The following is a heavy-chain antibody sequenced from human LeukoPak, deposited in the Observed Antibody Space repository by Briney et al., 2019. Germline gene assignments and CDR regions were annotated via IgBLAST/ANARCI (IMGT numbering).Heavy chain of an antibody. D-gene: IGHD1/OR15-1a*01. CDR3: ARKGGITGTSDWFDP. V-gene: IGHV4-59*01. CDR1: GGSISSYY. CDR2: IYYSGGT. J-gene: IGHJ5*02. Sequence: PSETLSLTCTVSGGSISSYYWSWIRQPPGKGLEWIGYIYYSGGTNYNPSLKSRVTISVDTSKNQFSLKLSSVTAADTAVYYCARKGGITGTSDWFDPWGQGTLVTVSS.